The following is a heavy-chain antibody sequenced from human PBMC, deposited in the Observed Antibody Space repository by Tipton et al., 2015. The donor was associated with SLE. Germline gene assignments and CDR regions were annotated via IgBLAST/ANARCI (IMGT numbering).Heavy chain of an antibody. J-gene: IGHJ4*02. CDR3: ARGGWNYDY. V-gene: IGHV4-34*01. CDR1: GESLSGHY. Sequence: TLSLTCAVYGESLSGHYWSWIRQSPGKGLEWIGYISYSGSTYYNPSLKSRVTISVDTSKNQFSLNLRSVTAADTAVYYCARGGWNYDYWGQGTLVTVSS. D-gene: IGHD1-7*01. CDR2: ISYSGST.